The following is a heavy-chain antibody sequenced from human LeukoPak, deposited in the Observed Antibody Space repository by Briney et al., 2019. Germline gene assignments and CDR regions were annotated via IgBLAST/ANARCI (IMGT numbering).Heavy chain of an antibody. V-gene: IGHV1-46*01. CDR3: ARGRYCSSTSCSAPVWGWFDP. CDR2: INPSGGST. J-gene: IGHJ5*02. Sequence: ASVKVSCKASGYTFTSYYMHWVRQAPGQGLEWMGIINPSGGSTSYAQKFQGRVTMTRDMSTSTVYMELSSLRSEDTAVYYCARGRYCSSTSCSAPVWGWFDPWGQGTLATVSS. CDR1: GYTFTSYY. D-gene: IGHD2-2*01.